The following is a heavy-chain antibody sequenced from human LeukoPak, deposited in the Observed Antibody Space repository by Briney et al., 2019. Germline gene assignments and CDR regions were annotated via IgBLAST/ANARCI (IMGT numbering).Heavy chain of an antibody. CDR2: ISYDGYNK. Sequence: PGGSLRLFCAASGFTFSSYAAHWVRQAPRKALEWVAVISYDGYNKLYGVSVKGRFTLSREYYKNALYLQMNSMRGEDTAVYYCARNDRGISITVGGGLIYYCGQGTL. D-gene: IGHD3-16*01. V-gene: IGHV3-30*04. J-gene: IGHJ4*02. CDR1: GFTFSSYA. CDR3: ARNDRGISITVGGGLIYY.